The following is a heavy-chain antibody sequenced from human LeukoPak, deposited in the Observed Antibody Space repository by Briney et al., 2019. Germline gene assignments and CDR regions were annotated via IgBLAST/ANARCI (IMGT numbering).Heavy chain of an antibody. CDR2: ISDSGGST. CDR3: AKVPYSDYGSGRPPFMDV. J-gene: IGHJ6*02. Sequence: GGSLRLSCAASAFTFSSYTMNWVRQAPGKGLEWVSTISDSGGSTYYADSVKGRFTISRDNSKNTLYLQMNSLRAEDTAIHYCAKVPYSDYGSGRPPFMDVWGQGTTVAVSS. D-gene: IGHD3-10*01. V-gene: IGHV3-23*01. CDR1: AFTFSSYT.